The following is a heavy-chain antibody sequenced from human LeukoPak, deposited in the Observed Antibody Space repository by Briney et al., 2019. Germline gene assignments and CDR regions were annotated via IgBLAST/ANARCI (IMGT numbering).Heavy chain of an antibody. D-gene: IGHD3-10*01. V-gene: IGHV3-11*04. Sequence: GGSLRLSCAASGFSFSDYYMSWIRQAPGKGLEWVSYISSSGTTIYYADSVKGRFTISRDNAKNSLFLQMNSLRAGDTAVYFCAKGSGFGDSNWGQGTMVTVSS. CDR1: GFSFSDYY. CDR2: ISSSGTTI. CDR3: AKGSGFGDSN. J-gene: IGHJ3*01.